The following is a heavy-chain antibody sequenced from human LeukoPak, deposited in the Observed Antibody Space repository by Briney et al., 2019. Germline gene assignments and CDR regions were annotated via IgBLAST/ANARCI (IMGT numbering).Heavy chain of an antibody. CDR1: GFTFSTYG. V-gene: IGHV3-33*01. CDR2: IWYDGSNK. J-gene: IGHJ4*02. CDR3: ARYYDFWNGYLAY. Sequence: GGSLRLSCAASGFTFSTYGMHWVRQAPGKGLEWVAVIWYDGSNKFYADSVKGRFTISRDNSKNTLYLQMNSLRAEDTAVYYCARYYDFWNGYLAYWGQGTLVTVSS. D-gene: IGHD3-3*01.